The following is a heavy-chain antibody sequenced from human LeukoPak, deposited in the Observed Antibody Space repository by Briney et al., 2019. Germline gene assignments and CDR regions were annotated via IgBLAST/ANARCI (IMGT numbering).Heavy chain of an antibody. CDR1: DASINGHY. CDR2: VFYSGST. J-gene: IGHJ4*02. V-gene: IGHV4-59*11. CDR3: AREIAAAFAI. Sequence: PSETLSLTCTVSDASINGHYWSWIRQSPGKGLEWIGYVFYSGSTNYNPSFTSRVTISLDTSKNQVSLRLISVTAADTAVYYCAREIAAAFAIWGQRTLVTVSS. D-gene: IGHD2-2*01.